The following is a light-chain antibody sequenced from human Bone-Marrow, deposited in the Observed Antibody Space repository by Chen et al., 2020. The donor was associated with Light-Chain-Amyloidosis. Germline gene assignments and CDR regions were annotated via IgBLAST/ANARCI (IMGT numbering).Light chain of an antibody. CDR1: QTISSNY. CDR2: GSS. Sequence: VETQSLGTLASCPGEGANLSCRASQTISSNYLTWYQQKFGQAPRLLIYGSSSRATGIPDRFTGSGSGTDFTLTINRLEPEDFAMYYCQQYGTSPLTFGGGTKVEIK. CDR3: QQYGTSPLT. V-gene: IGKV3-20*01. J-gene: IGKJ4*01.